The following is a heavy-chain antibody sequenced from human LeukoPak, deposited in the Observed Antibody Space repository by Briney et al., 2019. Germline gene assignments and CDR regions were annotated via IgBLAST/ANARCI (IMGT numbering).Heavy chain of an antibody. CDR2: ITGSGTST. J-gene: IGHJ6*02. CDR1: GFTFRDYY. V-gene: IGHV3-11*01. D-gene: IGHD5-24*01. CDR3: ARGNYGLDV. Sequence: GGSLRLSCAASGFTFRDYYMTWIRQAPGKGLEWVSYITGSGTSTSYADSVQGRFTISRDNAKNSLYLQMNTLGAVDTAVYYCARGNYGLDVWGQGTTVTVS.